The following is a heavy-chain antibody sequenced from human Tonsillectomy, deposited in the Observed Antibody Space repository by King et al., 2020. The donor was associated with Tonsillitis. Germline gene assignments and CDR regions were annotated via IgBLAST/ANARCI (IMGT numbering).Heavy chain of an antibody. Sequence: VQLVESGGGLVQPGGSPRLSCAASGFTFSTYWMHWVRQAPGKGLMWVSRFNTDGSTTTYADSVKGRFTISRDNAKNTLYLQMNSLRAEDTAVYYCARRLGYFDFWGQGSLVTVSS. V-gene: IGHV3-74*01. CDR1: GFTFSTYW. CDR2: FNTDGSTT. D-gene: IGHD3-10*01. J-gene: IGHJ4*02. CDR3: ARRLGYFDF.